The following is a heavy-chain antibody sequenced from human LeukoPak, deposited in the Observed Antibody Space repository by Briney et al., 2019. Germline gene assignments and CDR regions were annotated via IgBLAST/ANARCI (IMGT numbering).Heavy chain of an antibody. D-gene: IGHD2-2*01. CDR1: GFTFDDYA. Sequence: PGGSLRLSCAASGFTFDDYAMHWVRQAPGKGLEWVSGISWNSGSIGYADSVKGRFTISRDNAKNSLYLQMNSLRAEDTAVYYCARAGRCSSPSCYAWFDPWGQGTLVTVSS. CDR2: ISWNSGSI. CDR3: ARAGRCSSPSCYAWFDP. J-gene: IGHJ5*02. V-gene: IGHV3-9*01.